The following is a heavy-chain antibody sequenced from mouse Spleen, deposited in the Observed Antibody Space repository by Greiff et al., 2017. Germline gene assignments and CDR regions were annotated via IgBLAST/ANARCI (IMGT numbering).Heavy chain of an antibody. V-gene: IGHV1-52*01. CDR3: ARGDRLAFDY. CDR2: IDPSDSET. J-gene: IGHJ2*01. Sequence: QVQLQQPGAELVKPGASVKMSCKASGYTFTSYWMHWVKQRPIQGLEWIGNIDPSDSETHYNQKFKDKATLTVDKSSSTAYMQLSSLTSEDSAVYYCARGDRLAFDYWGQGTTLTVSS. CDR1: GYTFTSYW. D-gene: IGHD3-3*01.